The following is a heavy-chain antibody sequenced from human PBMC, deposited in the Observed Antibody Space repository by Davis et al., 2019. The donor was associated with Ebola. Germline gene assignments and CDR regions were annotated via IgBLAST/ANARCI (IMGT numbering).Heavy chain of an antibody. CDR2: INHSGST. V-gene: IGHV4-34*01. CDR3: ARGRPGIAAAGTRWFDP. J-gene: IGHJ5*02. D-gene: IGHD6-13*01. CDR1: GGSFSGYY. Sequence: PSETLSLTCAVYGGSFSGYYWSWIRQPPGKGLEWIGEINHSGSTNYNPSLKSRVTISVDTSKNQFSLKLSSVTAADTAVYYCARGRPGIAAAGTRWFDPWGQGTLVTVSS.